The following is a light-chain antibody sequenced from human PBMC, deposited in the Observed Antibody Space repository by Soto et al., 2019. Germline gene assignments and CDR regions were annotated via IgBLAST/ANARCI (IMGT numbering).Light chain of an antibody. CDR1: QSVSSY. CDR3: QQRSNT. CDR2: DAS. V-gene: IGKV3-11*01. J-gene: IGKJ4*01. Sequence: EIVLTQSPATLSLSPGERATLSCRASQSVSSYLAWYQQKPGQAPRLLIYDASNRATGIPARFSGRGSGTDFTLTISSLEPEDFAVYYCQQRSNTFGGGTKVEIK.